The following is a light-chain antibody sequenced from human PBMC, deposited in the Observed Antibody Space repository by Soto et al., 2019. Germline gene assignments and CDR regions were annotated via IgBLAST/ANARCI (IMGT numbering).Light chain of an antibody. CDR2: DVS. CDR1: VGFYGL. CDR3: SLDAGSSIYV. Sequence: QCALTQPASWSGSPGKSITMSCTDVGFYGLVSWYQQHPGKVPKLMIYDVSKRPSGVSERFSGSKSGNTAYLTISALQADDEADYYCSLDAGSSIYVYGTRTKVTVL. V-gene: IGLV2-23*02. J-gene: IGLJ1*01.